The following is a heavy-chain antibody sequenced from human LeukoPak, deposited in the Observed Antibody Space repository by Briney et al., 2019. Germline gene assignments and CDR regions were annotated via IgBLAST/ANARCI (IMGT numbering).Heavy chain of an antibody. J-gene: IGHJ3*01. CDR1: GYTLTAYY. D-gene: IGHD1-26*01. Sequence: GASVTVSCKASGYTLTAYYIHWVRQAPGQGHEWMGWISPNSGDTDYAQKFQGRVTMTRDTPISTVYMALSSLRSDDTAMYYCARIISYGGSDGFDLWGQGTMVTVSS. CDR3: ARIISYGGSDGFDL. CDR2: ISPNSGDT. V-gene: IGHV1-2*02.